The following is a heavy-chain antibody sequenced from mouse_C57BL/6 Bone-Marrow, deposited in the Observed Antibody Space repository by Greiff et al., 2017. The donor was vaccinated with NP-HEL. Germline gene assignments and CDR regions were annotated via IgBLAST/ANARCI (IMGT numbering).Heavy chain of an antibody. V-gene: IGHV14-2*01. CDR2: IDPEDGET. CDR3: ARGSPAWFAY. Sequence: VQLKESGAELVKPGASVKLSCTASGFNIKDYYMHWVKQRTEQGLEWIGRIDPEDGETKYVPKFQGKATITADTSSNTAYLQLSSLTSEDTAVYYCARGSPAWFAYWGQGTLVTVSA. J-gene: IGHJ3*01. CDR1: GFNIKDYY.